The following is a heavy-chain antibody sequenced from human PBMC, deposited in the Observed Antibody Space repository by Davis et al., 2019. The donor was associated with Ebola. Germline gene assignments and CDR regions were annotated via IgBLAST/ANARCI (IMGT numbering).Heavy chain of an antibody. J-gene: IGHJ4*02. CDR1: GGSLTASY. D-gene: IGHD2-21*02. Sequence: PSETLSLTCAVYGGSLTASYCSCVRHAPGKVLEWVSSISSSSSTIYYADSVKGRFTISRDNAKNSLYLQMNSLRDEDTAVYYCAGDYGGDRTAGSDYWGQGTLVTVSS. CDR3: AGDYGGDRTAGSDY. CDR2: ISSSSSTI. V-gene: IGHV3-48*02.